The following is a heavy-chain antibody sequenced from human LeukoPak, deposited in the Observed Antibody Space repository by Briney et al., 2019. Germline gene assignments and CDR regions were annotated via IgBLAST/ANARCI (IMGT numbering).Heavy chain of an antibody. Sequence: GGSLRLSCAASAFSFSSYEMNWVRQAPGKGLEWVSYISSSGSTIYYADSVKGRFTISRDNAKNSLYLQMNSLRAEDTAVYYCARLSALYYYYYYGIDVWGQGTTVTVSS. J-gene: IGHJ6*02. CDR3: ARLSALYYYYYYGIDV. CDR2: ISSSGSTI. CDR1: AFSFSSYE. V-gene: IGHV3-48*03.